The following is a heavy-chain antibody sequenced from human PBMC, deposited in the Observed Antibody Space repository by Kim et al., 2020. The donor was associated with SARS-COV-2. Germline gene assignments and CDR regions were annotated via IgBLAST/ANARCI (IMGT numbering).Heavy chain of an antibody. CDR3: TTPLQGYYYYGMDV. V-gene: IGHV3-15*01. J-gene: IGHJ6*02. Sequence: AAPVKGRFTNSREESKNTLYLQMNSLKTEDTAVYYWTTPLQGYYYYGMDVWGQGTTVTVSS.